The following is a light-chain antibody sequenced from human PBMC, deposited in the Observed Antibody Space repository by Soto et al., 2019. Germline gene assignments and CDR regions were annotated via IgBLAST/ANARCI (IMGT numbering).Light chain of an antibody. CDR2: EVT. CDR3: RSFASSNPWV. J-gene: IGLJ3*02. V-gene: IGLV2-8*01. Sequence: QSALTQPPSASGSPGQSVTISCTGTSSDVGAYNYVSWYQQHAGKAPKLVIYEVTKRPSGVPDRFSGSKSANTASLTVSGLQAEDEADYYCRSFASSNPWVFGGGTTVTVL. CDR1: SSDVGAYNY.